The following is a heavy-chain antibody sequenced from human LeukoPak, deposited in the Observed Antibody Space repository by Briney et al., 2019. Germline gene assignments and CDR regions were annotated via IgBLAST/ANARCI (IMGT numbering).Heavy chain of an antibody. CDR1: GGTFISYA. V-gene: IGHV1-69*05. CDR2: IIPIFGTA. Sequence: SVKVSCKASGGTFISYAISWVRQAPGQGLEWMGGIIPIFGTANYAQKFQGRVTITTDESTSTAYMELSSLRSEDTAVYYCARDRPDSSSWYWFDPWGQGTLVTVSS. J-gene: IGHJ5*02. CDR3: ARDRPDSSSWYWFDP. D-gene: IGHD6-13*01.